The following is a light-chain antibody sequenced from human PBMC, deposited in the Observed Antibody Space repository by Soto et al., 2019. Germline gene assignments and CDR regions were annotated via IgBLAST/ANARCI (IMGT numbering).Light chain of an antibody. CDR3: QQYNSWPRA. CDR2: GAS. J-gene: IGKJ1*01. V-gene: IGKV3-15*01. Sequence: EIVMTQSPATLSVSPGEGATLSCRASQSVSNNLAWYQQKPGQAPRLLIYGASTRATGIPARFSGSGFGTEFTLTISSLQSEDFAIYHCQQYNSWPRAFGQGTKVEIK. CDR1: QSVSNN.